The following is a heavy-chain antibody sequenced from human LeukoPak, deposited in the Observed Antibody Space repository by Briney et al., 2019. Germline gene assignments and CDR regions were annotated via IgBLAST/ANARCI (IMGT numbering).Heavy chain of an antibody. V-gene: IGHV1-2*02. CDR1: GYTFTGYY. D-gene: IGHD3-10*01. J-gene: IGHJ6*03. CDR2: INPNSGGT. Sequence: ASVKVSCKASGYTFTGYYMHWVRQAPGQGLEWMGWINPNSGGTNYAQKFQGRVTMTRDTSISTAYMELSRLRSDDTAVYYCARDGLSWFGEFPGRGDMYYYYMDVWGKGTTVTVSS. CDR3: ARDGLSWFGEFPGRGDMYYYYMDV.